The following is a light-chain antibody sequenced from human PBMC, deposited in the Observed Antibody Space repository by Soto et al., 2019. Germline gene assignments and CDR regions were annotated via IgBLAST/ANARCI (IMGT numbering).Light chain of an antibody. V-gene: IGKV1-39*01. CDR3: QQSYSTPPGT. CDR1: QSISSW. CDR2: DAS. J-gene: IGKJ5*01. Sequence: IKLTQSPSSLSASVGDRVTITCRASQSISSWLAWYQQKPRKAPKLLIYDASSLESGVPSRFSGSGSGTDFTLTISSLQPEDFATYYCQQSYSTPPGTFGQGTRLEIK.